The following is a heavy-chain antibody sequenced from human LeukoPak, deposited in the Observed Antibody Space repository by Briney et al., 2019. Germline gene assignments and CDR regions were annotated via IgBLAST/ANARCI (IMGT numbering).Heavy chain of an antibody. CDR1: GFTFSSYA. CDR3: AKGSGYYYYYGMDV. D-gene: IGHD3-10*01. CDR2: ISGSGGST. V-gene: IGHV3-23*01. Sequence: GGSLRLSCAASGFTFSSYAMSWVRQAPGKGLEWVSAISGSGGSTYYADSVKGRFTISRDNPKNTLYLQMNSLRAEDTAVYYCAKGSGYYYYYGMDVWGQGTTVTVSS. J-gene: IGHJ6*02.